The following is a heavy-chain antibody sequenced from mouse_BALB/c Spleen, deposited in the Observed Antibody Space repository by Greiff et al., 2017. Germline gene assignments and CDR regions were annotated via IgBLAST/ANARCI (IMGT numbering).Heavy chain of an antibody. CDR2: IWGDGST. J-gene: IGHJ1*01. CDR1: GFSLTGYG. V-gene: IGHV2-6-7*01. D-gene: IGHD4-1*01. CDR3: ARTGPGRYWYFDV. Sequence: VKVVESGPGLVAPSQSLSITCTVSGFSLTGYGVNWVRQPPGKGLEWLGMIWGDGSTDYNSALKSRLSISKDNSKSQVFLKMNSLQTDDTARYHCARTGPGRYWYFDVWGAGTTVTVSS.